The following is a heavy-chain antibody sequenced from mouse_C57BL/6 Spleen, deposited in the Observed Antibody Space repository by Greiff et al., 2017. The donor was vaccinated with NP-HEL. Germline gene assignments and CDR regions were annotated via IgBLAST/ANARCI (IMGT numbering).Heavy chain of an antibody. J-gene: IGHJ3*01. D-gene: IGHD1-1*01. CDR3: ARGDYYGSSPWFAY. CDR1: GYTFTDYY. Sequence: VQLQQSGPELVKPGASVKISCKASGYTFTDYYMNWVKQSHGKSLEWIGDINPNNGGTSYNQKFKGKATLTVDKSSSTACMELRSLTSEDSAVYYCARGDYYGSSPWFAYWGQGTLVTVSA. V-gene: IGHV1-26*01. CDR2: INPNNGGT.